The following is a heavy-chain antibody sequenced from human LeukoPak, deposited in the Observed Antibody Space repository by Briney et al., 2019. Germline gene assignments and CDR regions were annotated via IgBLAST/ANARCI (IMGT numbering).Heavy chain of an antibody. J-gene: IGHJ5*02. CDR3: ARGVGRRYCSSTSCYLGWFDP. CDR2: INPNSGGT. CDR1: GYTFTGYY. D-gene: IGHD2-2*01. Sequence: GASVKVSCKASGYTFTGYYMHWVRQAPGQGLEWMGWINPNSGGTNYAQKFQGRVTMTRDTSISTAYMELSRLRSDDTAVYYCARGVGRRYCSSTSCYLGWFDPWGQGTLVTVSS. V-gene: IGHV1-2*02.